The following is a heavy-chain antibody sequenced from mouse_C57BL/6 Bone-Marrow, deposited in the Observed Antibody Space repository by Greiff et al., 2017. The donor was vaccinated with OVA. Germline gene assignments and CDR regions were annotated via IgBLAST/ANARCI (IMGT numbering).Heavy chain of an antibody. CDR3: ARGNFYAMDY. CDR2: IYPGRGST. Sequence: QVQLQQSGAELVKPGASVKMSCKASGYTFTSYWITWVKQRPGQGLEWIGDIYPGRGSTNYNEKFKSKATLTVDTSSSTAYMQLSSLTSEDSAVYYCARGNFYAMDYWGQGTSGTVSS. CDR1: GYTFTSYW. J-gene: IGHJ4*01. V-gene: IGHV1-55*01. D-gene: IGHD2-1*01.